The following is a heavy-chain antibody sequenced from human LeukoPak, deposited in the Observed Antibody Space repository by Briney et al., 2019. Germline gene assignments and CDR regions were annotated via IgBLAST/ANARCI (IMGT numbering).Heavy chain of an antibody. V-gene: IGHV3-30-3*01. CDR1: GFTFSSYA. D-gene: IGHD3-10*01. Sequence: QPGGSLRLSCAASGFTFSSYAMHWVRQAPGKGLEWVAVISYDGSNKYYADSVKGRFTISRDNSENTLYVQMNSLRVEDTAVYYCARTHLAVRGLNHYYFYGMDVWGQGTTVTVSS. J-gene: IGHJ6*02. CDR2: ISYDGSNK. CDR3: ARTHLAVRGLNHYYFYGMDV.